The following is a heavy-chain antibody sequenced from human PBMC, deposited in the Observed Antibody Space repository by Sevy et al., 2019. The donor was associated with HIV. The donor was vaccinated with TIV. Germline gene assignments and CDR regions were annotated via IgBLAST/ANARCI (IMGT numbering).Heavy chain of an antibody. V-gene: IGHV3-30*18. CDR1: GFTFSSYG. D-gene: IGHD3-10*01. Sequence: GGSLRLSCAASGFTFSSYGMHWVRQAPGKGLEWVAVISYDGSNKYYADSVKGRFTISRDNSKNTLYLQMNSLRAEDTAVYYCAKDLLGRGITMVQGVIINPRIYYYYGMDVRGQGTTVTVSS. CDR2: ISYDGSNK. CDR3: AKDLLGRGITMVQGVIINPRIYYYYGMDV. J-gene: IGHJ6*02.